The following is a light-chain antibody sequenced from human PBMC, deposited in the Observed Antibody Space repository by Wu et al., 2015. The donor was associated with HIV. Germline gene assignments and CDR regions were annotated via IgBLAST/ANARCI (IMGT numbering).Light chain of an antibody. CDR3: QQNYNLFPLT. CDR2: AAS. CDR1: QNIGIY. Sequence: DIQVTQSPSSLSASIGDSVTITCRTSQNIGIYLNWYQQKSGQAPKLLIYAASTLQSGVPSRFTGTGSATDFTLTISSLQPGDSATYYCQQNYNLFPLTFGGGPRWTSN. V-gene: IGKV1-39*01. J-gene: IGKJ4*01.